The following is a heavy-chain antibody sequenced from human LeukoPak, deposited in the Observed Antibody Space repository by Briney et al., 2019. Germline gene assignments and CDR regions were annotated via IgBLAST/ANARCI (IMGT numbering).Heavy chain of an antibody. CDR2: NTGST. Sequence: SETLSLTCAVSGGSISRSGYSWSWIRQPPGKGLEWIGYNTGSTYYNPSLKSRLTISLDTSKNQFSLKLSSVTAADTAVYYCARGGDSSGYEGRFDPWGQGTLVTVSS. CDR3: ARGGDSSGYEGRFDP. J-gene: IGHJ5*02. V-gene: IGHV4-30-4*07. CDR1: GGSISRSGYS. D-gene: IGHD3-22*01.